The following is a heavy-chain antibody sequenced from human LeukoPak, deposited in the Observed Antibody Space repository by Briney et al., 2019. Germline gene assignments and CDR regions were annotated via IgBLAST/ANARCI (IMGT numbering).Heavy chain of an antibody. V-gene: IGHV4-31*03. Sequence: SQTLSLTCTVSGGSISSGGYYWSWIRQHPGKGLEWIGYIYYSGSTYYNPSLKSRVTISVDTSKNQFSLKLSSVTAADTAVYCCARDGTKLLGYGMDVWGQGTTVTVSS. D-gene: IGHD3-16*01. CDR1: GGSISSGGYY. CDR2: IYYSGST. CDR3: ARDGTKLLGYGMDV. J-gene: IGHJ6*02.